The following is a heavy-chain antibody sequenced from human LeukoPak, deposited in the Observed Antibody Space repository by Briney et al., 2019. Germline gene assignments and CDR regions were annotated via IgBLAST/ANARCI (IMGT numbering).Heavy chain of an antibody. CDR2: INPNTGGT. CDR1: GYTFTGHY. J-gene: IGHJ3*02. CDR3: AKDRARVATMVDGFEM. V-gene: IGHV1-2*02. D-gene: IGHD5-12*01. Sequence: ASVKDSCKASGYTFTGHYMHWVRQAPGQGLEWMGWINPNTGGTKYAQKFQGRVTMTRDTSISTAYMELSSLRSDDTAVYYCAKDRARVATMVDGFEMWGQGTRVTVSS.